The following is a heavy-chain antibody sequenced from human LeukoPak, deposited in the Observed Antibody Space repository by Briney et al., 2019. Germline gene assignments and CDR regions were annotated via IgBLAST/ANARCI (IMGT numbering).Heavy chain of an antibody. J-gene: IGHJ4*02. D-gene: IGHD1-26*01. Sequence: GASVKVSCKASGGTFSSYAISWVRQAPGQGLEWMGGIIPIFGTANYAQKFQGRVTITADESTSTAYVELSSLRSEDTAVYYCARDLEWELLGYWGQGTLVIVSS. CDR3: ARDLEWELLGY. V-gene: IGHV1-69*13. CDR1: GGTFSSYA. CDR2: IIPIFGTA.